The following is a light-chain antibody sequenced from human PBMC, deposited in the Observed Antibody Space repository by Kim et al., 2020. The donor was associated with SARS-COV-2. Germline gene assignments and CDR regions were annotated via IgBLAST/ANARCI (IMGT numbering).Light chain of an antibody. Sequence: ALGQTARITCGGNNIGSKNVHGYQQKPGQAPVLVIYGDSNRPSRIPERFSGSNSGNTATLTISRAQAGDEADYYCQVWDSSTAHYVFGTGTKVTVL. CDR3: QVWDSSTAHYV. J-gene: IGLJ1*01. V-gene: IGLV3-9*01. CDR2: GDS. CDR1: NIGSKN.